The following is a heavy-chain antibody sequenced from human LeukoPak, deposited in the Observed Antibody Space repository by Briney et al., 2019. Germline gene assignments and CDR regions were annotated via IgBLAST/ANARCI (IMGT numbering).Heavy chain of an antibody. CDR1: GFTFTNYS. D-gene: IGHD6-6*01. V-gene: IGHV3-21*01. J-gene: IGHJ4*02. CDR3: ARDGVYGSFFDY. CDR2: ISSSSNFI. Sequence: GGSLRLSCAASGFTFTNYSVNWVRQAPGKGLEWVSSISSSSNFIYYADSVKGRFTISRDNAKTSLYLQMTSLTAEDTAVYYCARDGVYGSFFDYWGQGTLVTVSS.